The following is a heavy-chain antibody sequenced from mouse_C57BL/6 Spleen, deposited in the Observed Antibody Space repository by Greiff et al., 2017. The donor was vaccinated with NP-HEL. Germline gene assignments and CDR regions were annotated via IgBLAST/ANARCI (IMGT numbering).Heavy chain of an antibody. D-gene: IGHD2-5*01. CDR1: GFTFSSYG. Sequence: EVKLVESGGDLVKPGGSLKLSCAASGFTFSSYGMSWVRQTPDKRLEWVATISSGGGYTYYPDSVKGRFTISRDNANNTLYLQMSSLKSEDTAMYYCAREDYNNFLFAYWGQGTLVTVSA. CDR2: ISSGGGYT. J-gene: IGHJ3*01. V-gene: IGHV5-6*01. CDR3: AREDYNNFLFAY.